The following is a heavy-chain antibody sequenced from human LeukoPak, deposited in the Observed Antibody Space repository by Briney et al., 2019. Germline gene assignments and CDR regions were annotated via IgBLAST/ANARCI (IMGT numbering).Heavy chain of an antibody. V-gene: IGHV3-23*01. D-gene: IGHD2-2*01. CDR3: AKTYCSSTSCPGMDV. CDR1: GFTFSSYA. J-gene: IGHJ6*01. CDR2: ISGSGGST. Sequence: GGSLSLSCAVSGFTFSSYAMSWVRQAPGRGLEWVSAISGSGGSTYYADSVKGRFTISRDNSKNTLYLQMNSLRAEDTAVYYCAKTYCSSTSCPGMDVWGKGTTVTVSS.